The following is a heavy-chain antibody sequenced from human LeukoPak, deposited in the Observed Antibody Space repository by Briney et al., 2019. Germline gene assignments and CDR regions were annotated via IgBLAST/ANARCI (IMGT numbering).Heavy chain of an antibody. CDR3: ARSNYYDSSGYYPD. D-gene: IGHD3-22*01. CDR2: IYYSGTT. J-gene: IGHJ4*02. Sequence: SETLSLTCTVSGDSIGSGDFYWSWIRQPPGKGLEWIGYIYYSGTTYYNPSLKSRVTISVDKSKNHFSLKPSSVTAADTAVYYCARSNYYDSSGYYPDWGQGTLVTVSS. V-gene: IGHV4-30-4*01. CDR1: GDSIGSGDFY.